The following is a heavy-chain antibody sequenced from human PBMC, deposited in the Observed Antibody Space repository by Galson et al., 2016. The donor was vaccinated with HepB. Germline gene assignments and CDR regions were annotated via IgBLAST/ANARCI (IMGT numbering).Heavy chain of an antibody. CDR2: IYPRDSTT. Sequence: QSGAEVKKSGESLKISCKGSGYIFSTYWIGWVRQMPGKGLEWMGIIYPRDSTTRYSASFQGHVTISADKSISTAYLQWRSLKASDTATYYRARQGPNNRDWYSSWDNDAFDIWGQGTRVSVS. CDR3: ARQGPNNRDWYSSWDNDAFDI. CDR1: GYIFSTYW. V-gene: IGHV5-51*01. J-gene: IGHJ3*02. D-gene: IGHD3/OR15-3a*01.